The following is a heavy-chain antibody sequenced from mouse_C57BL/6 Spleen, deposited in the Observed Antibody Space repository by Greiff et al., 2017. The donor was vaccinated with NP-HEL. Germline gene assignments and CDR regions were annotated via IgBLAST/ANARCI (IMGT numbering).Heavy chain of an antibody. D-gene: IGHD1-1*01. V-gene: IGHV5-17*01. CDR1: GFTFSDYG. J-gene: IGHJ4*01. CDR2: ISSGSSTI. CDR3: ARSTVVDAMDY. Sequence: EVMLVESGGGLVKPGGSLKLSCAASGFTFSDYGMHWVRQAPEKGLEWVAYISSGSSTIYYADTVKGRFTISRDNAKNTLFLQMTSLRSEDTAMYYCARSTVVDAMDYWGQGTSVTVSS.